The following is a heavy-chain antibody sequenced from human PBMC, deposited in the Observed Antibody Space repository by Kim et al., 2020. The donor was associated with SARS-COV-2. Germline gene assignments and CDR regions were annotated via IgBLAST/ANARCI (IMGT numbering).Heavy chain of an antibody. CDR3: ASNTIFGVVSYHYYGMDV. CDR1: GFNFGSYA. CDR2: ICFAGSNN. D-gene: IGHD3-3*01. J-gene: IGHJ6*01. Sequence: GGSLRLSCAASGFNFGSYAMRWVRQAPGKGLEWVAVICFAGSNNYYADSVKGRFTISRDTSKNTLYLQMSSLRAEDTAWYYCASNTIFGVVSYHYYGMDVWGDGTTVTVSP. V-gene: IGHV3-33*01.